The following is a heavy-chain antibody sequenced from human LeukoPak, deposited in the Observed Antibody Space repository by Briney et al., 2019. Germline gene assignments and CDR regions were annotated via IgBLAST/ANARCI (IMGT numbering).Heavy chain of an antibody. D-gene: IGHD3-16*01. Sequence: QPGGSLRLSCAASGFTFSSYWMSWVRQAPGKGLEWVANIKQDGSEKYYVDSVKGRFTISRDNAKNSLYLQMNSLRAEDTAVYYCARVTMITRRSDAFDIWGQGTMVTVSS. J-gene: IGHJ3*02. CDR3: ARVTMITRRSDAFDI. V-gene: IGHV3-7*01. CDR2: IKQDGSEK. CDR1: GFTFSSYW.